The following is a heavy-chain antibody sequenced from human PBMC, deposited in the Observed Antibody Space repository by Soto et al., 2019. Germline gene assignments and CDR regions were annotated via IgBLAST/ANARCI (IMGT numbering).Heavy chain of an antibody. CDR3: TTLSYDFWSGSGALDI. CDR1: GFTFSNAW. V-gene: IGHV3-15*01. Sequence: VGSLRLSCAASGFTFSNAWMSWVRQAPGKGLEWVGRIKSKTDGGTTDYAAPVKGRFTISRDDSKNTLYLQMNSLKTEDTAMYYCTTLSYDFWSGSGALDIWGQGTMVTVS. J-gene: IGHJ3*02. D-gene: IGHD3-3*01. CDR2: IKSKTDGGTT.